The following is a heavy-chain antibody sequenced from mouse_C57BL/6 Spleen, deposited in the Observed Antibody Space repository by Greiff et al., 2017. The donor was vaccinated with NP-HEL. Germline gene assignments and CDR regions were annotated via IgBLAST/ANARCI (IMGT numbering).Heavy chain of an antibody. J-gene: IGHJ2*01. V-gene: IGHV1-61*01. D-gene: IGHD1-1*01. CDR3: ARVGITTVGYFDY. CDR2: IYPSDSET. CDR1: GYTFTSYW. Sequence: VQLQQPGAELVRPGSSVKLSCKASGYTFTSYWMDWVKQRPGQGLEWIGNIYPSDSETHYNQKFKDKATLTVDKSSSTAYMQLSSLTSEDSAVYYCARVGITTVGYFDYWGQGTTLTVSS.